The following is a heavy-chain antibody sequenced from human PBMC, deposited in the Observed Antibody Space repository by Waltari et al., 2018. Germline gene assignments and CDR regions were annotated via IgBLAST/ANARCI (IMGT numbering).Heavy chain of an antibody. CDR1: GSTFSSYW. CDR3: ARTQWDSTSRRAFDI. V-gene: IGHV3-7*01. J-gene: IGHJ3*02. CDR2: INEDGSEK. Sequence: EVQLVESGGDLVQPGGSLRLSCAASGSTFSSYWMCWVRQAPGKGREWVANINEDGSEKYYVDSVKGRFTISRDNAKNSLYLQMNSLRAEDSAVYYCARTQWDSTSRRAFDIWGQGTVVTVSS. D-gene: IGHD1-26*01.